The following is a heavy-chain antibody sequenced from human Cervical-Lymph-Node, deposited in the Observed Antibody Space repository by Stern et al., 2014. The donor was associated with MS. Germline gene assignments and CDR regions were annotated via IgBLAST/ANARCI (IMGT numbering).Heavy chain of an antibody. CDR1: EYTHNNYL. J-gene: IGHJ6*02. Sequence: VQLVVSGSEVKKPGASVKVSCKASEYTHNNYLIHWVRQAPGQRPDWMGVVNPSGATNYAQKVQDRVTMTTDASTSTFYMELSRLRSEDTAVYYCAVRYCSGGRCYSVPDVWGQGTTVIVSS. CDR2: VNPSGAT. V-gene: IGHV1-46*02. CDR3: AVRYCSGGRCYSVPDV. D-gene: IGHD2-15*01.